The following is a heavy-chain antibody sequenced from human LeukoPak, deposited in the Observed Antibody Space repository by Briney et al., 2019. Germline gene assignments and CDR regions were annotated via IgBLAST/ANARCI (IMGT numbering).Heavy chain of an antibody. D-gene: IGHD2-8*01. Sequence: GGSLRLSCAASGFTFSSYSMNWVRQAPGKGLEWVSFISSSTSYISYADSVKGRFTISRDNAKSSLWLQMNILRAEDTAVYYCARATNGRFDIWGQGTMVTVSS. CDR1: GFTFSSYS. J-gene: IGHJ3*02. CDR3: ARATNGRFDI. V-gene: IGHV3-21*01. CDR2: ISSSTSYI.